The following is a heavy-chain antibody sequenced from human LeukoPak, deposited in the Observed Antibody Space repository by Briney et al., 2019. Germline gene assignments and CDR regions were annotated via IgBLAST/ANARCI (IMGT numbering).Heavy chain of an antibody. V-gene: IGHV4-59*01. CDR1: GGSSSNCY. Sequence: SETLSLXCTVSGGSSSNCYWSWIRQPPGKGLEWIGYMHSSGSTTYNLSLKSRVTMSIEASKNQFSLKLSSVTAADTAVYYCARDIRMVGATLYFDYWGQGTLVTVSS. CDR3: ARDIRMVGATLYFDY. CDR2: MHSSGST. D-gene: IGHD1-26*01. J-gene: IGHJ4*02.